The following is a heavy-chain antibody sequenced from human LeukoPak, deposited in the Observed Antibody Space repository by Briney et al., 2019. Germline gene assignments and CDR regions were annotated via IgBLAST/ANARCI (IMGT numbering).Heavy chain of an antibody. D-gene: IGHD5-12*01. Sequence: SETLSLTCTVSGGSISSYYWSWIRQPPGKGLEWIGNIYNSGSTNYDPSLKSRVTISVDSSKKQFSLKLISVTAADTAVYYCARQGGYASPFDYWGQGTLVTVSS. J-gene: IGHJ4*02. V-gene: IGHV4-59*08. CDR1: GGSISSYY. CDR3: ARQGGYASPFDY. CDR2: IYNSGST.